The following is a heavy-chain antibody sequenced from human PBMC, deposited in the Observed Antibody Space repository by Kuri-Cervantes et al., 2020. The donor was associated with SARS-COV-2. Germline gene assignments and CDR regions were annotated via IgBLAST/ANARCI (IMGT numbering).Heavy chain of an antibody. J-gene: IGHJ1*01. CDR1: GFTFSNYV. Sequence: GESLKISCVASGFTFSNYVMSWVRQAPGKGLEWVSAISDSDGSTYFADSVKGRFTISRDNSKNTLYLQMNSLRAEDTAIYYCAREYCSSSTCYRMSAEYFQPCGQGTLVTVSS. CDR2: ISDSDGST. D-gene: IGHD2-2*02. CDR3: AREYCSSSTCYRMSAEYFQP. V-gene: IGHV3-23*01.